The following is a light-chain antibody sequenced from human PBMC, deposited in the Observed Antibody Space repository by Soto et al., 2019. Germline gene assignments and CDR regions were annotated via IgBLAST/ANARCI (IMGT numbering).Light chain of an antibody. J-gene: IGLJ3*02. Sequence: QLVLTQPPSVSGTPGQGVTISCSGGSSNIATNYVYWYQLLPGTAPNLVIFSNTIRPPRVPDRFSGSKSGASASLVISGLRSEDEADYFCASWDDTLFGWVFGGGTQLTVL. CDR3: ASWDDTLFGWV. CDR2: SNT. CDR1: SSNIATNY. V-gene: IGLV1-47*02.